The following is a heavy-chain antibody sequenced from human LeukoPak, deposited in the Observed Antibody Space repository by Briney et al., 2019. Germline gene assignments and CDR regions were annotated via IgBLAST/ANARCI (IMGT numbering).Heavy chain of an antibody. D-gene: IGHD6-19*01. CDR1: GGSISSNY. Sequence: SETLSLTCTVSGGSISSNYWSWIRQPPGKGLEWIGYIYYSGSTNYNPSLKSRVTISVDTSKNQFSLKLSSVTAADTAVYYCARVDSSGWPYYFDYWGQGTLVTVSS. CDR2: IYYSGST. J-gene: IGHJ4*02. CDR3: ARVDSSGWPYYFDY. V-gene: IGHV4-59*01.